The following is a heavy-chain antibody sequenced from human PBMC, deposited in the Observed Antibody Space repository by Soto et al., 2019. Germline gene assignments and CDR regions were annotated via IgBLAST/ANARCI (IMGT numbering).Heavy chain of an antibody. Sequence: PGESVKISFTGSGFSFANYWINWVRQMPGKGLEWMGRIGPSESYSNYSPSFQGHVTISADKSINTAYLQWSSLKASDTAMYYCWGEGFGMDVWGQGSRVTVSS. D-gene: IGHD3-16*01. V-gene: IGHV5-10-1*01. CDR2: IGPSESYS. J-gene: IGHJ6*02. CDR1: GFSFANYW. CDR3: WGEGFGMDV.